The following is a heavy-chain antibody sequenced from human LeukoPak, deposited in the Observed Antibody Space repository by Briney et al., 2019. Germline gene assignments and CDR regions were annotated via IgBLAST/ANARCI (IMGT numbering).Heavy chain of an antibody. D-gene: IGHD5-18*01. J-gene: IGHJ3*02. CDR2: IYYSGST. CDR1: GGSISSGGYY. CDR3: AGYSYGLGAFDI. Sequence: SQTLSLTCTVSGGSISSGGYYWSWIRQHPGKGLEWIGYIYYSGSTYYNPSLKSRVTISVDTSKNQFSLKLSSVTAADTAVYYCAGYSYGLGAFDIWGQGTMVTVSS. V-gene: IGHV4-31*03.